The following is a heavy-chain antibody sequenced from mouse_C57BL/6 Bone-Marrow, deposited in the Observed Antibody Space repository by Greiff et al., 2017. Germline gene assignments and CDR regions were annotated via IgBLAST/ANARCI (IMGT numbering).Heavy chain of an antibody. CDR3: ALANWVMFAY. J-gene: IGHJ3*01. CDR1: GYSFTDYN. D-gene: IGHD4-1*01. Sequence: EVKLMESGPELVKPGASVKISCKASGYSFTDYNMNWVKQSNGKSLEWIGVINPNYGPTSYNQKFKGKATLTVDQSSSTAYMQLNSLTSEDSAVYYCALANWVMFAYWGQGTLVTVSA. V-gene: IGHV1-39*01. CDR2: INPNYGPT.